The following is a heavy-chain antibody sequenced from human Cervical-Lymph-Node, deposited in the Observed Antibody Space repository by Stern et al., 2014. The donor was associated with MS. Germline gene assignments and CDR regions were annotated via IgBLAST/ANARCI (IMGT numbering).Heavy chain of an antibody. Sequence: VQLVESGTEVKKPGASVKVSCKASGYTLTIYYIHCVRQAPGQGLEWMGVNNPRGGRTTYAQKFQGRVTMTRDTSTSTAYMELSSLRSDDTAVYYCASGGEVDGGDVWGQGTTVTVFS. CDR3: ASGGEVDGGDV. J-gene: IGHJ6*02. CDR2: NNPRGGRT. CDR1: GYTLTIYY. V-gene: IGHV1-46*01. D-gene: IGHD2-15*01.